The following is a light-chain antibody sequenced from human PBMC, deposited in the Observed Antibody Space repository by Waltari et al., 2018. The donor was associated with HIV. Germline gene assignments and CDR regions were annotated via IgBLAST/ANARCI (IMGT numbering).Light chain of an antibody. CDR1: SSNIGSHS. V-gene: IGLV1-44*01. CDR3: AAWDDSLIGVI. Sequence: QSVLTQPPSASGTPGQRVTISCSGSSSNIGSHSVNWYQQLPGTAPKLPIYTNVQRPSGGPDRFSGSKSGTSASLAITGLQSKDEADYYCAAWDDSLIGVIFGGGTKLTFL. J-gene: IGLJ2*01. CDR2: TNV.